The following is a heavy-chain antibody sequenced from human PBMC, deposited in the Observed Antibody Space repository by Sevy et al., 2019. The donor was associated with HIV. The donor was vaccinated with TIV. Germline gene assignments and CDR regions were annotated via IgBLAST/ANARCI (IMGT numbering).Heavy chain of an antibody. J-gene: IGHJ3*02. Sequence: GGSLRLSCAASGFTFSSYAMSWVRQAPGKGLEWVSAISGSGGSTYYADSVKGRFTISRDNSKNTLYLQMNSLRAEVTAVYYCAKVLYDSSGYYYHDAFDIWGQGTMVTVSS. CDR1: GFTFSSYA. CDR3: AKVLYDSSGYYYHDAFDI. D-gene: IGHD3-22*01. CDR2: ISGSGGST. V-gene: IGHV3-23*01.